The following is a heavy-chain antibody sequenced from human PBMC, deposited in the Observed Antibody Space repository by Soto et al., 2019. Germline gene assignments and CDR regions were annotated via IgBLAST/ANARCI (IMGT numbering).Heavy chain of an antibody. J-gene: IGHJ4*02. Sequence: QVQLVESGGGVVQPGRSLRLSCAASGFSFSSCAMHWVRQPPGKGLEWVAVITYDGNTIHYADSVKGRFTISRDNSKNTLYLQMNSLRAEDTAVYYCAAELGNSGSDGHDYWGQGTLVTVSS. D-gene: IGHD5-12*01. V-gene: IGHV3-30-3*01. CDR3: AAELGNSGSDGHDY. CDR2: ITYDGNTI. CDR1: GFSFSSCA.